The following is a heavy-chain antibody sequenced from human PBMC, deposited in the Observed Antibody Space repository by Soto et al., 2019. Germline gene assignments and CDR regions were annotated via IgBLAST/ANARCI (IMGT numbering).Heavy chain of an antibody. Sequence: SETLSLTCTVSGGSVSSGSYYWSWIRQPPGKGLEWIGYIYYSGSTNYNPSLKSRVTTSVDTSKNQFSLKLSSVTAADTAVYYCARDLMIGFDPWGQGTLVTVSS. CDR1: GGSVSSGSYY. J-gene: IGHJ5*02. CDR3: ARDLMIGFDP. D-gene: IGHD3-22*01. V-gene: IGHV4-61*01. CDR2: IYYSGST.